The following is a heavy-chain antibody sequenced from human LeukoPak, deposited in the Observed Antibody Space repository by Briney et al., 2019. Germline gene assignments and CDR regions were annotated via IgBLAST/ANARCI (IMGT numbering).Heavy chain of an antibody. CDR3: ARVAAAGPSSFDY. Sequence: ASVYLTCNASASTYTGYYMHWVRQAPGQGHGRVGWINPNSGGTNYAQKFQGRVTMTRDTSISTAYMELSRLRSDDTAVYYCARVAAAGPSSFDYWGQGTLVTVSS. CDR2: INPNSGGT. CDR1: ASTYTGYY. V-gene: IGHV1-2*02. D-gene: IGHD6-13*01. J-gene: IGHJ4*02.